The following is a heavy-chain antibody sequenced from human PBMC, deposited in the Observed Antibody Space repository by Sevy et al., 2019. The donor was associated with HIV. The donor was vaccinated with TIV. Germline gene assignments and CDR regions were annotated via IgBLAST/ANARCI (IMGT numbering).Heavy chain of an antibody. CDR3: ARGGRYDFWSGYAPFDY. Sequence: SETLSLTCAVSGYSIRSDDYWVWIRQPPGKGLEWIGNIFHSGSTYYNPSLKSRVSVSVDTSMNQFSLKLNSVTAADTAVYYCARGGRYDFWSGYAPFDYWGQGTLVTVSS. V-gene: IGHV4-38-2*01. D-gene: IGHD3-3*01. CDR2: IFHSGST. CDR1: GYSIRSDDY. J-gene: IGHJ4*02.